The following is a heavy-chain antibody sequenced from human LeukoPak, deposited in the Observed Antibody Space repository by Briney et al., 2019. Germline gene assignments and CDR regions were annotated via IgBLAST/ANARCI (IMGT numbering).Heavy chain of an antibody. CDR3: ARDLDYGGRSNFDH. V-gene: IGHV3-33*01. D-gene: IGHD4-23*01. CDR2: IWYDGSNK. CDR1: GFTFSSYG. Sequence: GGSLRLSCAASGFTFSSYGMHWVRQAPGKGLEWVAVIWYDGSNKYYADSVKGRFTISRDNSKNTLYLQMNSLRAEDTAVYYCARDLDYGGRSNFDHWGQGTLVTVSS. J-gene: IGHJ4*02.